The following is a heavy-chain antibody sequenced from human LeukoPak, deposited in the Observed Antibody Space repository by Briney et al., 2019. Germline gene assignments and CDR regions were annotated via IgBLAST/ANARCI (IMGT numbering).Heavy chain of an antibody. CDR1: GFTFSSYG. J-gene: IGHJ4*02. D-gene: IGHD3-10*01. Sequence: GGSLRLSCAASGFTFSSYGMHWVRQAPGKGLEWVAFIRYDGSNKYYADSEKGRFTISRDNSKNTLYLQMNSLRAEDTAVYYCVGGSGSRRWVDYWGQGTLVTVSS. V-gene: IGHV3-30*02. CDR2: IRYDGSNK. CDR3: VGGSGSRRWVDY.